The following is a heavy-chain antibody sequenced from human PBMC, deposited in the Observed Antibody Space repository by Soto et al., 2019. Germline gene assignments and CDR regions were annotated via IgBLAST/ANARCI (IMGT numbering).Heavy chain of an antibody. J-gene: IGHJ5*02. CDR2: IYYSGIT. CDR3: ARGSIVGATVSGWFDP. Sequence: LSLTCSVSGGSISTYYWSWIRQTPEKGLEWIGYIYYSGITKYNPSLRSRATISVDTSKNQFSLHLTSVTAADTAVYFCARGSIVGATVSGWFDPWGQGTLVTVSS. CDR1: GGSISTYY. V-gene: IGHV4-59*03. D-gene: IGHD1-26*01.